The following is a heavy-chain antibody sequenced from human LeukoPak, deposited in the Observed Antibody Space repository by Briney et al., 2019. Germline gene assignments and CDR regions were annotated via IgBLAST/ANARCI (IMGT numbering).Heavy chain of an antibody. D-gene: IGHD3-22*01. Sequence: ASVKVSCKASGYTFTGYYMHWVRQAPGQGLEWMGIINPSGGSTSYAQKFQGRVTMTRDMSTSTVYMELSSLRSKDTAVYYCARQGDSSGYYDYWGQGTLVTVSS. CDR1: GYTFTGYY. CDR2: INPSGGST. J-gene: IGHJ4*02. V-gene: IGHV1-46*01. CDR3: ARQGDSSGYYDY.